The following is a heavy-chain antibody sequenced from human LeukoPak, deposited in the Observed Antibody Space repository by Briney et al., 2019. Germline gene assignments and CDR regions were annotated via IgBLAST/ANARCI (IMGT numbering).Heavy chain of an antibody. D-gene: IGHD2-21*01. V-gene: IGHV1-69*06. CDR3: ARDWCSTIVCFVVSAYMDV. CDR2: IIPIFGTA. Sequence: ASVKVSCKASGGTFSSYAISWVRQAPGQGLEWMGGIIPIFGTASYAQKFQGRVTITADKSTSTAYMELNSLRPEDTAVYYCARDWCSTIVCFVVSAYMDVWGKGTTVTVSS. J-gene: IGHJ6*03. CDR1: GGTFSSYA.